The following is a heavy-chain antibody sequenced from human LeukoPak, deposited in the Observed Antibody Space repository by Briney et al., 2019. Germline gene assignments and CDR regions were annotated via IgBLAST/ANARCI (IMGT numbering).Heavy chain of an antibody. V-gene: IGHV3-33*01. CDR1: GFIFSHYG. CDR2: IWSDGSNR. Sequence: GRSLRLSCAASGFIFSHYGMHWVRQAPGKGLEWVAVIWSDGSNRFYAGSVKGRFNISRDNSQNTMFLEMNSLRAEDTAMYYCARDAQRGFDYSNSLQYWGQGILVTVSS. J-gene: IGHJ4*01. D-gene: IGHD4-11*01. CDR3: ARDAQRGFDYSNSLQY.